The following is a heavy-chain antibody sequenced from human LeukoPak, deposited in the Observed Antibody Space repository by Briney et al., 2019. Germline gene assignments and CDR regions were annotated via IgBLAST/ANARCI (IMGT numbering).Heavy chain of an antibody. J-gene: IGHJ6*02. Sequence: ASVKVSCKASGGTFSSYAISWVRQAPGQGLEWMGGIIPIFGTANYAQKFQGRVTITADESTSTAYMELSSLRSEDTAVYCCAMTRYCSGGSCYSNLYYYYYGMDVWGQGTTVTVSS. D-gene: IGHD2-15*01. CDR1: GGTFSSYA. V-gene: IGHV1-69*13. CDR2: IIPIFGTA. CDR3: AMTRYCSGGSCYSNLYYYYYGMDV.